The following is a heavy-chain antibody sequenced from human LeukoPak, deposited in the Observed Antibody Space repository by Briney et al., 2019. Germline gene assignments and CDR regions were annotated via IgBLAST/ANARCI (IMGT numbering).Heavy chain of an antibody. Sequence: PGGSLRLSCAASGFTFSNYAMSWVRRAPGKGLEWVSVISGSGGSTFYADSVKGRFTISRDNAKNTLYLQMNSLRAEDTAVYYCAKAGGHNFPYDYWGQGALVTVSS. D-gene: IGHD3-10*01. J-gene: IGHJ4*02. V-gene: IGHV3-23*01. CDR2: ISGSGGST. CDR3: AKAGGHNFPYDY. CDR1: GFTFSNYA.